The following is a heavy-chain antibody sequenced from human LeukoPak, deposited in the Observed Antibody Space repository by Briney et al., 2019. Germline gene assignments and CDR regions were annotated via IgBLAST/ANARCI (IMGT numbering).Heavy chain of an antibody. CDR3: ASEHGSSPGGIDP. Sequence: SETLSLTWGVYGGSLSGYYWSWIRQPPEKGLEWIGEITHRGSTTYNPSLKSRITLSVDTSKNQFSLKLSSVTAADTAVYYCASEHGSSPGGIDPWGQGILVTVSS. CDR2: ITHRGST. CDR1: GGSLSGYY. J-gene: IGHJ5*02. D-gene: IGHD6-6*01. V-gene: IGHV4-34*01.